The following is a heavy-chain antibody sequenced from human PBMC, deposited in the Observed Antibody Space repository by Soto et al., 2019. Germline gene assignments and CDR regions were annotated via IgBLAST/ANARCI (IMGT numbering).Heavy chain of an antibody. Sequence: QVQLQQWGAGLLRPSETLSLTCAVYGGSFSGYYWSWIRQPPGKGLEWIGEINHSGSTNYNPSLKSRVTISVDTSKNQFSLKLSSVTAADTAVYYCARGRTVDYWGQGTLVTVSS. D-gene: IGHD1-1*01. V-gene: IGHV4-34*01. CDR1: GGSFSGYY. J-gene: IGHJ4*02. CDR3: ARGRTVDY. CDR2: INHSGST.